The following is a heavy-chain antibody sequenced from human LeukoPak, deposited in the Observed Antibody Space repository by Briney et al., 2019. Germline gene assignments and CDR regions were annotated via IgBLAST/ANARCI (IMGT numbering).Heavy chain of an antibody. CDR2: IYYSGST. D-gene: IGHD3-3*01. J-gene: IGHJ4*02. CDR1: GGSISGSY. Sequence: PSETLSLTCTVSGGSISGSYWSWIRQPPGKGLEWIAYIYYSGSTNYNPSLKSRVTISVDTSKNQFSLKLSSVTAADTAVYYCARHLVIFGVSSPDYWGQGTLVTVSS. V-gene: IGHV4-59*08. CDR3: ARHLVIFGVSSPDY.